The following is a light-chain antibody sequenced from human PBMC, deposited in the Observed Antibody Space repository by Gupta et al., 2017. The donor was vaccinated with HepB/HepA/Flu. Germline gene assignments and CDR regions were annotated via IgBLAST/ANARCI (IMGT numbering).Light chain of an antibody. CDR2: GAS. J-gene: IGKJ1*01. CDR3: QQYGSSPRT. V-gene: IGKV3-20*01. CDR1: QSVSSSY. Sequence: EIVLTQSPGTLSLSPGERATLSCRASQSVSSSYLAWYQQKPGQAPSLLIYGASSRATGIPDRFSGSGSGTDFTLTISRLQPEDFAAYYCQQYGSSPRTFGQGTKVEIK.